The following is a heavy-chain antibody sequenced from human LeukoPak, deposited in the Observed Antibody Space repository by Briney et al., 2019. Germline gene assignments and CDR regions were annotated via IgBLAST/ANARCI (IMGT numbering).Heavy chain of an antibody. CDR1: GFTFSNYG. CDR3: AKDIWSGSLEAFDI. CDR2: ISGSGGSSS. D-gene: IGHD1-26*01. J-gene: IGHJ3*02. Sequence: GGSLRLSCGASGFTFSNYGMTWVRQAPGTGREWVSGISGSGGSSSYYAVSVKGRFTISKDNFKNTLYLQMNRLRGEDAAVYYCAKDIWSGSLEAFDIWGQGTVVTVSS. V-gene: IGHV3-23*01.